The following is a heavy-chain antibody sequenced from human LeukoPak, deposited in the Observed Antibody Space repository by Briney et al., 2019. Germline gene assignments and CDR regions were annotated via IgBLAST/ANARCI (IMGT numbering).Heavy chain of an antibody. J-gene: IGHJ5*02. V-gene: IGHV1-69*05. D-gene: IGHD3-3*01. CDR2: IIPIFGTA. CDR3: ARGRTEWPNLNWFDP. CDR1: GGTFSSYA. Sequence: EASVKVSCKASGGTFSSYAISWVRQAPGQGLEWMGRIIPIFGTANYAQKFQGRVTMTRNTSISTAYMELSSLRSEDTAVYYCARGRTEWPNLNWFDPWGQGTLVTVSS.